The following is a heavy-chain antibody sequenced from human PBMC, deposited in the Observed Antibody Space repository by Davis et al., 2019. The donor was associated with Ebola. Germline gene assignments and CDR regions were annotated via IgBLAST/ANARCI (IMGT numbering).Heavy chain of an antibody. J-gene: IGHJ6*02. V-gene: IGHV3-74*01. Sequence: GESLKISCAASGFSVSPYSMNWVRQAPGKGLVWVSRTNSDGSITSYADSVKGRFTISRDNAKDSLYLQMNSLRAEDTAVYYCARGSRNMDVWGQGTTVTVSS. CDR2: TNSDGSIT. CDR3: ARGSRNMDV. CDR1: GFSVSPYS.